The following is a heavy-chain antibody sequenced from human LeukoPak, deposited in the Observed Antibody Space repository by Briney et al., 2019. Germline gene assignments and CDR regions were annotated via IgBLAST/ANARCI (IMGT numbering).Heavy chain of an antibody. D-gene: IGHD2-2*01. CDR2: INPNSGGT. V-gene: IGHV1-2*02. CDR1: GYTFTGYY. CDR3: ARAYCSSTSCHIADYYYMDV. Sequence: ASVKVSCKASGYTFTGYYMHWVRQAPGQGLEWMGWINPNSGGTNYAQKFQGRVTMTRDTSISTAYMELSRLRSDDTAVYYCARAYCSSTSCHIADYYYMDVWGKGTTVTVSS. J-gene: IGHJ6*03.